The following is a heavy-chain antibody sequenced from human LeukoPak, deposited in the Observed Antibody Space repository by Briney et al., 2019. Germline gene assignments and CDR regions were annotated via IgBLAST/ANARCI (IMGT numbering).Heavy chain of an antibody. CDR3: ARLDFWSGYRLDY. D-gene: IGHD3-3*01. J-gene: IGHJ4*02. Sequence: SETLSLTCAVSGYSISSGYYWGWIRQPPGKGLEWIGSIYRSGSTYYNPSLKSRVTISVDTSKNQFSRKLSSVTAADTAVYYCARLDFWSGYRLDYWGQGTLVTVSS. CDR1: GYSISSGYY. V-gene: IGHV4-38-2*01. CDR2: IYRSGST.